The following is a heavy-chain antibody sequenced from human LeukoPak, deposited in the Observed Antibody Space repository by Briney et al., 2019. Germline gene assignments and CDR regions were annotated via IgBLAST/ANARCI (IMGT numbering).Heavy chain of an antibody. V-gene: IGHV1-8*01. CDR1: AYTFTSYD. D-gene: IGHD2-2*01. CDR2: MNPNSGNT. J-gene: IGHJ6*02. CDR3: ARNLGYCSSTSCYSYYYYGMDV. Sequence: GASVTVSCKASAYTFTSYDINWVRQATGQGLEWMGWMNPNSGNTGYAQKFQGRVTMTRNTSISTAYMELSSLRSEDTAVYYCARNLGYCSSTSCYSYYYYGMDVWGQGTTVTVSS.